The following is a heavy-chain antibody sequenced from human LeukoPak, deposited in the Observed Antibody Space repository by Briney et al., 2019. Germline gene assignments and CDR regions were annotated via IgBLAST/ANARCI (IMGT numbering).Heavy chain of an antibody. J-gene: IGHJ5*02. D-gene: IGHD3-9*01. CDR2: ISNSGNTI. CDR3: ARKENILTGYYDH. CDR1: GLTFSSYD. Sequence: PGGSLRLSCVGSGLTFSSYDMNWVRQAPGKGLEWISYISNSGNTIYYADSVKGRFTISRDNAKNSLYLQMNSLRAEDTAVYYCARKENILTGYYDHWGQGTLVTVSS. V-gene: IGHV3-48*03.